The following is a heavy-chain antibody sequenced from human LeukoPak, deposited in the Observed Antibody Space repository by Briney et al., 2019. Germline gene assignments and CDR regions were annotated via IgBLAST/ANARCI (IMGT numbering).Heavy chain of an antibody. V-gene: IGHV3-21*01. CDR1: GFTFSSYW. Sequence: GGSLRLSCAASGFTFSSYWMSWVRQAPGKGLEWVSSISSSSYIYYADSVKGRFTISRDNAKNSLYLQMNSLRAEDTAVYYCARARDGDYELGWFDPWGQGTLVTVSS. CDR2: ISSSSYI. CDR3: ARARDGDYELGWFDP. D-gene: IGHD4-17*01. J-gene: IGHJ5*02.